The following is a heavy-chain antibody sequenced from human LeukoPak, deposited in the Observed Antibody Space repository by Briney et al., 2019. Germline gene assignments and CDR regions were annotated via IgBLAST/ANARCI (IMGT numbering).Heavy chain of an antibody. D-gene: IGHD6-13*01. CDR2: IWYDGSNK. Sequence: GGSLRLSCAASGFTFSSYAMHWVRQAPGKGLEWVAIIWYDGSNKYYADPVKGRFTISRDSSKSTLYLQMNSLRAEDTAVYYCAKGGYSSSWFGDSWGQGTLVTVSS. CDR3: AKGGYSSSWFGDS. J-gene: IGHJ5*01. V-gene: IGHV3-33*06. CDR1: GFTFSSYA.